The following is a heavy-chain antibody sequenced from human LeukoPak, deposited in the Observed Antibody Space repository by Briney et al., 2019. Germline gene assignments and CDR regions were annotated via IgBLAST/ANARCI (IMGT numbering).Heavy chain of an antibody. J-gene: IGHJ5*02. V-gene: IGHV1-2*02. CDR1: GYTFTGYY. D-gene: IGHD6-13*01. Sequence: GASVKVSCKASGYTFTGYYMHWVRQAPGQGLEWMGWLNPNSGGTNYAQKFQGRVTMTRDTSISTAYMELSRLRSDDTAVYYCARDSRLFQQLVQNWFDPWGQGTLVTVSS. CDR2: LNPNSGGT. CDR3: ARDSRLFQQLVQNWFDP.